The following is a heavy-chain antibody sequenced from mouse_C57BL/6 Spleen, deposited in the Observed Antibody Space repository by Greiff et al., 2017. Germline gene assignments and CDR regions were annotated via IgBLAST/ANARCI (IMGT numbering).Heavy chain of an antibody. J-gene: IGHJ2*01. CDR3: AREGDYYGRGFDY. D-gene: IGHD1-1*01. Sequence: VKLQESGAELVKPGASVKMSCKASGYTFTSYWITWVKQRPGQGLEWIGDIYPGSGSTNYNEKFKSKATLTVDTSSSTAYMQLSSLTSEDSAVYYCAREGDYYGRGFDYWGQGTTLTVSS. CDR2: IYPGSGST. CDR1: GYTFTSYW. V-gene: IGHV1-55*01.